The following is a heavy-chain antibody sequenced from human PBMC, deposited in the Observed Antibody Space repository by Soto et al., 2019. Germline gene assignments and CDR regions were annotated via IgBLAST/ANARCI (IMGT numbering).Heavy chain of an antibody. Sequence: SQTLSLTCAISGDSVSSSSVTWNWIRLSPSRGLEWLGRTYYRSKWYNDYAESVKSRITINPDTSKNQFFLHLNSVTPEDTAVYYCVRLIGNSWLDFWGQGTLVTVSS. J-gene: IGHJ5*01. D-gene: IGHD1-26*01. V-gene: IGHV6-1*01. CDR1: GDSVSSSSVT. CDR2: TYYRSKWYN. CDR3: VRLIGNSWLDF.